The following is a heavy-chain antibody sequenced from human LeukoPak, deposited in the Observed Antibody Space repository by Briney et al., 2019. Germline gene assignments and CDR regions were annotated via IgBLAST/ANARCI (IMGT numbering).Heavy chain of an antibody. CDR1: GYTFTSYG. CDR3: ARDLSRMETDYYYMDV. D-gene: IGHD1-1*01. V-gene: IGHV1-18*01. J-gene: IGHJ6*03. CDR2: ISAYNGNT. Sequence: GASVKVSCKASGYTFTSYGISWVRQAPGQGLEWMGWISAYNGNTNYAQKLQGRVTMTTDTSTSTAYMELRSLRSDDTAVYYCARDLSRMETDYYYMDVWGKGTTVTISS.